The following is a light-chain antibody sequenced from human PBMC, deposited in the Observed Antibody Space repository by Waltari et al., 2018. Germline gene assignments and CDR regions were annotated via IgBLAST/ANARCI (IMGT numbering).Light chain of an antibody. J-gene: IGKJ1*01. Sequence: DIQMTQSPSTLSASVGDRVTITCRASQSISSWLAWYQQKPGKAPKLLIYKASSLESGVQSRFSGSGSGTEVTLTISSLQPDDFATYYCQQYNSYSRTFGQGTKVEIK. CDR2: KAS. CDR3: QQYNSYSRT. V-gene: IGKV1-5*03. CDR1: QSISSW.